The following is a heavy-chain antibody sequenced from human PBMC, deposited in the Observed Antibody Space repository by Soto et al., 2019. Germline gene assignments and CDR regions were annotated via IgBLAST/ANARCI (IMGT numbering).Heavy chain of an antibody. V-gene: IGHV3-9*01. CDR1: GFTFDDYA. Sequence: EVQLVESGGGLVQPGRSLRLSCAASGFTFDDYAMHWVRQAPGKGLEWVSGISWNSGSIGYADSVKGRFTISRDNAKHSLHLQMNSLRAEDTALYYCAKDHCTGSRCYSDYWGQGTLVTVSS. CDR3: AKDHCTGSRCYSDY. D-gene: IGHD2-8*02. J-gene: IGHJ4*02. CDR2: ISWNSGSI.